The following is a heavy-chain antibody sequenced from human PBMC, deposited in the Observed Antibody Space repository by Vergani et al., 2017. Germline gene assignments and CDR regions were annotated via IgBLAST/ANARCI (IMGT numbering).Heavy chain of an antibody. CDR2: IYVSGIT. Sequence: QVQRQESGPGLVKPSQTLSPTCTVPGAPINNDFYYWHWIRQPAGKGLEWIGRIYVSGITDYNSTLQSRVSMSVDTSKNQFSLTLTAVTAADTAIYYCARHRGSGGFFPSSYFYGMDVWGHGTTVTVSS. CDR3: ARHRGSGGFFPSSYFYGMDV. V-gene: IGHV4-61*02. J-gene: IGHJ6*02. D-gene: IGHD3-10*01. CDR1: GAPINNDFYY.